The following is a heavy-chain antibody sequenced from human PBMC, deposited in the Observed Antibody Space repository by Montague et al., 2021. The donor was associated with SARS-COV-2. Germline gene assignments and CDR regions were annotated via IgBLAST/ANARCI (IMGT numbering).Heavy chain of an antibody. J-gene: IGHJ5*02. CDR1: GFTFSSHW. D-gene: IGHD3-9*01. Sequence: SLRLSCAASGFTFSSHWMHWVRQLPGKGPLWVSRITTDGGITHYADSVEGRFTISRNNSKNSIYLQMNSLRVEDTAVYYCATDRTVAPGYLFDPWGQGTLVTVSS. CDR2: ITTDGGIT. V-gene: IGHV3-74*01. CDR3: ATDRTVAPGYLFDP.